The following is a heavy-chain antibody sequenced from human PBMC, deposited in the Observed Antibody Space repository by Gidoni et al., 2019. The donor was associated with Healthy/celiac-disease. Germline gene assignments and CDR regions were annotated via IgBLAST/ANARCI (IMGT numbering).Heavy chain of an antibody. CDR1: GGSISSSSYY. J-gene: IGHJ3*02. CDR2: IYYSGST. V-gene: IGHV4-39*07. CDR3: ARESYYYDSSAEGDDAFDI. D-gene: IGHD3-22*01. Sequence: QLQLQESGPGLVTPSETLSLTCTVSGGSISSSSYYWGWIRQPPGKGLEWIGSIYYSGSTYYNPSLKSRVTISVDTSKNQFSLKLSSVTAADTAVYYCARESYYYDSSAEGDDAFDIWGQGTMVTVSS.